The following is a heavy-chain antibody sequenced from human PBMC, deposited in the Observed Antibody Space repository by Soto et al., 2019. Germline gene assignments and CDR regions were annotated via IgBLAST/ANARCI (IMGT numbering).Heavy chain of an antibody. Sequence: QVQLVESGGGVVQPGRSLRLSCAASGFTISSYGMHWVRQAPGKGLEWVAVISYDGSNKYYADSVKGRFTISRDNSKNTLYLQMNSLRAEDTAVYYCAKAGGQWLVSYFDYWGQGTLVTVSS. J-gene: IGHJ4*02. CDR2: ISYDGSNK. CDR3: AKAGGQWLVSYFDY. V-gene: IGHV3-30*18. CDR1: GFTISSYG. D-gene: IGHD6-19*01.